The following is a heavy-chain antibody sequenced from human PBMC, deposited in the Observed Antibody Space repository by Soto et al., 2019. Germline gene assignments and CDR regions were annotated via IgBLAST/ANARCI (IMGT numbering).Heavy chain of an antibody. CDR3: AKQRADYGSGADTFYFDS. Sequence: GGSLRLSCTVSGVTFSNYAMNWVRQAPGKGLEWVSSLSGSGGTTYYADSVKGRFIISRDNSKNTLYLLMDSLRAEDTALYYCAKQRADYGSGADTFYFDSWGQGALVTVSS. CDR1: GVTFSNYA. V-gene: IGHV3-23*01. D-gene: IGHD3-10*01. J-gene: IGHJ4*02. CDR2: LSGSGGTT.